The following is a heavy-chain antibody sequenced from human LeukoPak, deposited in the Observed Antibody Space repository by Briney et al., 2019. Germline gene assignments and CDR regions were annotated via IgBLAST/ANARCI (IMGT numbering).Heavy chain of an antibody. CDR2: IYYSGST. CDR1: GGSISSGGHY. J-gene: IGHJ4*02. V-gene: IGHV4-39*07. Sequence: SETLSLTCIISGGSISSGGHYWGWIRQPPGKGLEWIGSIYYSGSTYYNPSLNSRVTISADTSKNQFSLKLTSVTAADTAMYYCVRDRELTYWGQGTLVTVSS. D-gene: IGHD5-24*01. CDR3: VRDRELTY.